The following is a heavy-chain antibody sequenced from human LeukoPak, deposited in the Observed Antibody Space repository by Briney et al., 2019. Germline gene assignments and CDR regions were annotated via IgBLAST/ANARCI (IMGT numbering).Heavy chain of an antibody. CDR3: ARGRRGYSYGYAFDI. CDR1: GGTFSGYY. J-gene: IGHJ3*02. D-gene: IGHD5-18*01. Sequence: SETLSLNCAVYGGTFSGYYWNWIRQPPGKGLEWSGEINHSGSTNYTPSLKSRVTISVDTSKNQFSLKLSSVTAADTAVYYCARGRRGYSYGYAFDIWGQGTMVTVSS. CDR2: INHSGST. V-gene: IGHV4-34*01.